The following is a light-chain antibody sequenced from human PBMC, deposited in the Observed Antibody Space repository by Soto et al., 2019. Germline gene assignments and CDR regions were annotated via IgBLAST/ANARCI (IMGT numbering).Light chain of an antibody. CDR1: QSVSSSY. CDR3: QPYGSSPGT. J-gene: IGKJ1*01. CDR2: GAS. V-gene: IGKV3-20*01. Sequence: EIVLTQSPGTLSLSPGERATLSCRASQSVSSSYLAWYQQKPGQAPRLLIYGASSRATGIPDRFSGSGSGTDFTLTISILEPEDFAVYYCQPYGSSPGTFGQGTKV.